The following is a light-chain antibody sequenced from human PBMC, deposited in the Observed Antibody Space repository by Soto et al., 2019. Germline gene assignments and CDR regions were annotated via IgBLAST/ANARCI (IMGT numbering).Light chain of an antibody. CDR1: SSDVGAYDY. V-gene: IGLV2-14*01. Sequence: QSVLTQPASVSGSPGQSITISCTGTSSDVGAYDYVSWYQQHPGKAPKLMLHNVSNRPSGVSNRFSGYKSGNTASLTISGLQAEDEADYYCSSYTTSSTVVFGGGTKVTVL. J-gene: IGLJ2*01. CDR3: SSYTTSSTVV. CDR2: NVS.